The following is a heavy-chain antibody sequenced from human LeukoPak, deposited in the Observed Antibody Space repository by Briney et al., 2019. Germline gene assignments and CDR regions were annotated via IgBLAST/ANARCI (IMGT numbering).Heavy chain of an antibody. CDR2: ISGSGGST. CDR3: ATDSSSWFAEYFQH. D-gene: IGHD6-13*01. CDR1: GFTFSSYA. Sequence: TGGSLRLSCAASGFTFSSYAMSWVRQAPGKGLEWVSAISGSGGSTYYADSVKGRFTISRDNSKNTLYLQMNSLRAEDTAVYYCATDSSSWFAEYFQHWGQGTLVTVSS. V-gene: IGHV3-23*01. J-gene: IGHJ1*01.